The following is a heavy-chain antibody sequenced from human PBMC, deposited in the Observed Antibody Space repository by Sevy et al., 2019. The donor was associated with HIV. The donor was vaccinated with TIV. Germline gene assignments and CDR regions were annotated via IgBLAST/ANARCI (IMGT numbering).Heavy chain of an antibody. CDR3: VSNKSRLEGEYWFDP. J-gene: IGHJ5*02. Sequence: SETLSLTCTVSGGSISSGAYYWSWIRQHPGTGLECIGYIYYTGSTYHNPSLRSRVTMSVDTSKNQFSLRLSSVTASDTAVYYCVSNKSRLEGEYWFDPWGQGTLVTVSS. CDR2: IYYTGST. V-gene: IGHV4-31*03. D-gene: IGHD3-16*01. CDR1: GGSISSGAYY.